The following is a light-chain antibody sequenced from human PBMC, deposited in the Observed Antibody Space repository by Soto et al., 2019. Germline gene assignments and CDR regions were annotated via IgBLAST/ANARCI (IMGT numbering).Light chain of an antibody. CDR1: TGAVTSRHY. CDR2: DTN. V-gene: IGLV7-46*01. J-gene: IGLJ3*02. Sequence: QTVVTQEPSLTVSPGGTVTLTCGSSTGAVTSRHYPYWFQQKPGQAPRTLIYDTNNKQSWTPARFSGSLLGGKAALTLSGEQPEDEAEYYCLLSYSGERVFGGGTKLTVL. CDR3: LLSYSGERV.